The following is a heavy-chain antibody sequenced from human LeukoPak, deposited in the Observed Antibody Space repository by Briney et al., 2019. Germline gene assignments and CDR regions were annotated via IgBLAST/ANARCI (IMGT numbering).Heavy chain of an antibody. CDR2: ISAYNGNT. J-gene: IGHJ1*01. D-gene: IGHD4-17*01. CDR3: ARGGDYEYFQH. CDR1: GYTSTSYG. V-gene: IGHV1-18*01. Sequence: ASVKVSCKPFGYTSTSYGITWVRQAPGQGLEWMGWISAYNGNTNYAQKFQGRVTMSTDTSTSTAYMELRSLKSDDTAVCYCARGGDYEYFQHWGQGTLVTVSS.